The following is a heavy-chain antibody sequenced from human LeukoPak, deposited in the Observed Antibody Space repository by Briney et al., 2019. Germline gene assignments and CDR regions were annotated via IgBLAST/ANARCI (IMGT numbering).Heavy chain of an antibody. V-gene: IGHV1-2*02. D-gene: IGHD6-13*01. Sequence: ASVKVSCKASGYTFTGYYIHWVRQAPGQGLEWMGWINPNSGGTKYAQKFQGRVSVTRDTSISTVYMELSRLTYDDTAVYYCARVGSRIAAAGTPAYWGQGTLVTVSS. CDR2: INPNSGGT. CDR1: GYTFTGYY. CDR3: ARVGSRIAAAGTPAY. J-gene: IGHJ4*02.